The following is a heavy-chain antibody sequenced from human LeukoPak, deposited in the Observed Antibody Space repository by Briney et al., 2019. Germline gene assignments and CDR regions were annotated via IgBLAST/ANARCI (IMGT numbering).Heavy chain of an antibody. Sequence: PGGSLRLSCAASGFTFDDYAMHWVRQAPGKGLEWVSGINWNSDGIGYAGSVKGRFTISRDNAKNSLFLQMNSLRADDMALYYCAKGYSSSGGGFDIWGQGTMVTVSS. D-gene: IGHD6-13*01. V-gene: IGHV3-9*03. CDR2: INWNSDGI. CDR3: AKGYSSSGGGFDI. J-gene: IGHJ3*02. CDR1: GFTFDDYA.